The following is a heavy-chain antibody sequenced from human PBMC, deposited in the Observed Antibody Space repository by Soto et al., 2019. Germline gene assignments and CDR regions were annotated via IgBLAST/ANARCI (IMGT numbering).Heavy chain of an antibody. Sequence: PGEALKISWKGSGYSVTSYWISWVRQMPGKGLEWMGMIDPSDSYTNYSPSFQGHVTISADKSISTAYLQWSSLKASDTAMYYCARSADFWSGNYYYGMDXWGQVTTVTVS. V-gene: IGHV5-10-1*01. J-gene: IGHJ6*02. CDR2: IDPSDSYT. CDR3: ARSADFWSGNYYYGMDX. D-gene: IGHD3-3*01. CDR1: GYSVTSYW.